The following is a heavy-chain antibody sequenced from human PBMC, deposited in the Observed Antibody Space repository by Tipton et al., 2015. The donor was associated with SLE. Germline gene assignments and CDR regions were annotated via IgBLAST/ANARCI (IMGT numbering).Heavy chain of an antibody. Sequence: SLRLSCAASGFNFSGSAMHWVRQAPGKGLEWVSDFSDGGSSTYYADSVKGRFTISRDNSKNMLYLQMNSLRVEDTAVYYCAKGGTGKFDYWGQGTLVTVSS. J-gene: IGHJ4*02. CDR2: FSDGGSST. V-gene: IGHV3-23*01. CDR3: AKGGTGKFDY. D-gene: IGHD7-27*01. CDR1: GFNFSGSA.